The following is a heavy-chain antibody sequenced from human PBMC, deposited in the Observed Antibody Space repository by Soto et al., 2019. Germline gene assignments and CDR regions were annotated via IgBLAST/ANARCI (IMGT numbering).Heavy chain of an antibody. V-gene: IGHV1-18*01. CDR2: ISAYNGNT. J-gene: IGHJ4*02. CDR3: ARDLGGSYYAPVDY. Sequence: QVQLVQSGAEVKKPGASVKVSCKASGYTFPSYGISWVRQAPGQGLEWMGWISAYNGNTKYAQKLQGRVTMTTDTATSTAYMELRGLRSDDTAVYYCARDLGGSYYAPVDYWGQGTLVTGSS. D-gene: IGHD1-26*01. CDR1: GYTFPSYG.